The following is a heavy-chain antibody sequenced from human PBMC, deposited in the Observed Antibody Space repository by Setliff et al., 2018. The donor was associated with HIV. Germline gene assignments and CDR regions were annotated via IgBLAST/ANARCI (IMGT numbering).Heavy chain of an antibody. Sequence: LSLTCTVSGGSISSYYWSWIRQPPGKGLEWIGYIYYSGSTYYNPSLKSRVTISVDTSKNQFSLKLSSVTAADTAVYYCARQPVAGAGYYYYMDVWGKGTTVTVSS. V-gene: IGHV4-59*08. CDR3: ARQPVAGAGYYYYMDV. J-gene: IGHJ6*03. CDR1: GGSISSYY. D-gene: IGHD3-9*01. CDR2: IYYSGST.